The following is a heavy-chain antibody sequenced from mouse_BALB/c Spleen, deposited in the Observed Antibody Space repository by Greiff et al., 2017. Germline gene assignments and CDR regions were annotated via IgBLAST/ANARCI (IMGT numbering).Heavy chain of an antibody. Sequence: DVKLVESGGGLVKPGGSLKLSCAASGFTFSSYTMSWVRQTPEKRLEWVATISSGGSYTYYPDSVKGRFTISRDNAKNTLYLQMSSLKSEDTAMYYCTRENGGYAMDYWGQGTSVTVSS. V-gene: IGHV5-6-4*01. J-gene: IGHJ4*01. CDR1: GFTFSSYT. CDR2: ISSGGSYT. CDR3: TRENGGYAMDY.